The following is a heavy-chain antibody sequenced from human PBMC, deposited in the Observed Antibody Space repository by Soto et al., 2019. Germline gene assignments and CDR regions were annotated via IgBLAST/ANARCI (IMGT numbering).Heavy chain of an antibody. CDR3: ARDRAGTRTFPHDTFNL. J-gene: IGHJ3*01. V-gene: IGHV3-11*01. CDR1: GFSFNVYY. CDR2: ISILGDST. D-gene: IGHD6-19*01. Sequence: QEQLAESGGGLVKPGGSLRLSCAASGFSFNVYYMTWIRQAPGSGLEWVASISILGDSTYYADSVKGRFTISRDNVQSSLSLQMDTLRPVATAVYYCARDRAGTRTFPHDTFNLWGQGTTVPVA.